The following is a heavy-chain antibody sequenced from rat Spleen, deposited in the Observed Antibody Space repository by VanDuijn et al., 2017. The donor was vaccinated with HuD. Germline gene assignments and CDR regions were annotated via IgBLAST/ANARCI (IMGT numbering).Heavy chain of an antibody. CDR1: GFTFSSFP. V-gene: IGHV5-29*01. CDR2: ISYEGSAT. D-gene: IGHD1-11*01. Sequence: EVQLVESGGGLVQPGRSLKLSCAASGFTFSSFPMAWVRQAPTKGLEWVATISYEGSATYYGDSVKGRFTISRDNAKSTLYLQMDSLRSEDTATYYCARHYGGYSEYVMDAWGQGASVTVSS. J-gene: IGHJ4*01. CDR3: ARHYGGYSEYVMDA.